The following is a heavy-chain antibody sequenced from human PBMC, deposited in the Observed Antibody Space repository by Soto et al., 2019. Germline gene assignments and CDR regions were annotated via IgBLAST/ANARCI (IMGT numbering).Heavy chain of an antibody. J-gene: IGHJ3*02. CDR1: GFTFSSYA. CDR3: AKFSETIVVVVAATSAFDI. CDR2: ISGSGGST. D-gene: IGHD2-15*01. Sequence: GGSLRLSCAASGFTFSSYAMSWVRQAPGKGLEWVSAISGSGGSTYYADSVKGRFTISSDNSKNTLYLQMNSLRAEDTAVYYCAKFSETIVVVVAATSAFDIWGQGTMVTVSS. V-gene: IGHV3-23*01.